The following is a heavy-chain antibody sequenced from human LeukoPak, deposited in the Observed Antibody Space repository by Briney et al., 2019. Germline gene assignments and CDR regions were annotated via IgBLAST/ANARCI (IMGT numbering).Heavy chain of an antibody. CDR2: INHSGTT. V-gene: IGHV4-34*01. CDR3: TRQYSSSYYSDY. CDR1: GGSFSGFY. Sequence: SETLSLTCAVSGGSFSGFYWSWIRQPPGGGLEWIADINHSGTTNYNPSLKNRVTISVDTSKNQFSLNLKSMTAADTAVYYCTRQYSSSYYSDYWGQGTLVTVSS. J-gene: IGHJ4*02. D-gene: IGHD6-6*01.